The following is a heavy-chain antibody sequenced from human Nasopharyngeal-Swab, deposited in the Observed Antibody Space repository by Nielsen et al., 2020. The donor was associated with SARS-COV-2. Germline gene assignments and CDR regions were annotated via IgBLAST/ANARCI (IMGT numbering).Heavy chain of an antibody. J-gene: IGHJ6*02. V-gene: IGHV1-69*04. Sequence: WVRQAPGQGLEWMGRINPNSGGTNYAQKFQGRVTITADKSTSTAYMELSSLRSEDTAVYYCARDPDILIIAAHYYGMDVWGQGTTVTVSS. D-gene: IGHD6-6*01. CDR2: INPNSGGT. CDR3: ARDPDILIIAAHYYGMDV.